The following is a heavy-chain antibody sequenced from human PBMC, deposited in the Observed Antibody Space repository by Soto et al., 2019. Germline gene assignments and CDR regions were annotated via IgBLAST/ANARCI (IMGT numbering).Heavy chain of an antibody. D-gene: IGHD3-10*01. CDR2: ISWNSGSI. J-gene: IGHJ4*02. CDR3: AKDISGSGSYSFDY. CDR1: GFTFDDYA. V-gene: IGHV3-9*01. Sequence: GGSLRLSCAASGFTFDDYAMHWVRQAPGKGLEWVSGISWNSGSIGYADSVKGRFTISRDNAKNSLYLQMNSLRAEDTALYYCAKDISGSGSYSFDYWGQGTLVTVS.